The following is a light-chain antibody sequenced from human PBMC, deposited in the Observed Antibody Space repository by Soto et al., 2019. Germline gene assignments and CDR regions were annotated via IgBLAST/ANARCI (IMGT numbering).Light chain of an antibody. Sequence: QSVLTQPPSVSGAPGQSVTISCTGSSSNFGAGYDVHWYQQLPGTAPKLLIQRNNQRPSGVPARFSGSKSGTSASLAISGLRSEDEADYYCGGWDDSLSGPVFGGGTKLTVL. CDR1: SSNFGAGYD. CDR3: GGWDDSLSGPV. J-gene: IGLJ2*01. V-gene: IGLV1-47*01. CDR2: RNN.